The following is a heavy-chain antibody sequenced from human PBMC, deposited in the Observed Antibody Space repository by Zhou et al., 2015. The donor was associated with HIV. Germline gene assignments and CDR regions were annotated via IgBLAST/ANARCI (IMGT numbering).Heavy chain of an antibody. J-gene: IGHJ4*02. D-gene: IGHD6-19*01. Sequence: QVQLVQSGAEVKKPGSSVKVSCKASGGTFSSYAISWVRQAPGQGLEWMGGIIPIFGTANYAQKFQGRVTITADESTSTAYMELSSLRSEDTAVYYCAREGTGYSSGWYEGEFDYWGQGTLVTVSS. CDR2: IIPIFGTA. V-gene: IGHV1-69*01. CDR1: GGTFSSYA. CDR3: AREGTGYSSGWYEGEFDY.